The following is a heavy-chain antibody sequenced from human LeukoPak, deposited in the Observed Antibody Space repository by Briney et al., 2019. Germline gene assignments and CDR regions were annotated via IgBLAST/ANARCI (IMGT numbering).Heavy chain of an antibody. CDR1: GFTFSSYA. Sequence: GGSLRLSCAASGFTFSSYAMHWVRQAPGKGLEYVSAISSNGGSTYYANSVKGRFTISRDNSKNTLYLQMGSLRAEDMAVYYCARLGQQRKNIGAFDIWGQGTMVTVSS. CDR2: ISSNGGST. CDR3: ARLGQQRKNIGAFDI. V-gene: IGHV3-64*01. D-gene: IGHD6-13*01. J-gene: IGHJ3*02.